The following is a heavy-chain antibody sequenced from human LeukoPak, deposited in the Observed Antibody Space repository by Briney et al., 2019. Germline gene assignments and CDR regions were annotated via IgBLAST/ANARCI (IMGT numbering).Heavy chain of an antibody. D-gene: IGHD3-10*02. Sequence: GGSLRLSCSGSGFSFSSYWMSWIRQAPGKGLEWVANIKKDGSEKYYVDSVQGRFTISRDNAKNSLYLQMNSLRAEDTAVYYCAELGITMIGGVWGKGTTVTISS. J-gene: IGHJ6*04. CDR1: GFSFSSYW. CDR2: IKKDGSEK. CDR3: AELGITMIGGV. V-gene: IGHV3-7*01.